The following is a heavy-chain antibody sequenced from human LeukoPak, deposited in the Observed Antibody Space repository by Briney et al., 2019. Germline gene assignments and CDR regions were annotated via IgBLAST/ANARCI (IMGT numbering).Heavy chain of an antibody. V-gene: IGHV4-59*01. J-gene: IGHJ4*02. D-gene: IGHD2-15*01. CDR3: ATFQGDYCSGGSCYYFDY. CDR2: IYYSGST. CDR1: GGSISSYY. Sequence: SETLSLTCTVSGGSISSYYWSWIRQPPGKGLEWIGYIYYSGSTNYNPSLKSRVTISVDTSKNQFSLKLSSVTAADTAVYYCATFQGDYCSGGSCYYFDYWGQGTLVTVSS.